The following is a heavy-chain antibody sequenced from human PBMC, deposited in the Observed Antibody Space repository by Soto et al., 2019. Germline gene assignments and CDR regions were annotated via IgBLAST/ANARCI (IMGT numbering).Heavy chain of an antibody. Sequence: EVQLVESGGGLVQPGGSLRLSCTASRFTFSVYWMSWVRQAPGKGLEWVANIRHDGSEKFYVDSVKGRFTVSRDNAKNSLYLKMNSLRAEDTAVYYCARDTLSAFDVWGQGTMVTVSS. J-gene: IGHJ3*01. D-gene: IGHD3-16*01. V-gene: IGHV3-7*01. CDR1: RFTFSVYW. CDR2: IRHDGSEK. CDR3: ARDTLSAFDV.